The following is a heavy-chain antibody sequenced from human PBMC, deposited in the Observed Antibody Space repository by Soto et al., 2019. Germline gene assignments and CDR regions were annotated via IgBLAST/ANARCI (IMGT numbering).Heavy chain of an antibody. V-gene: IGHV5-51*01. CDR1: GYSFTSYW. D-gene: IGHD6-25*01. CDR2: IYPGDSDT. CDR3: ARLRPPVYRGMDV. Sequence: GESLKISCQCSGYSFTSYWIGWVRQMPGKGLEWMGIIYPGDSDTRYSPSFQGQVTISADKSISTAYLQWRSLKASDTAMYYCARLRPPVYRGMDVWGQGTTVTAS. J-gene: IGHJ6*02.